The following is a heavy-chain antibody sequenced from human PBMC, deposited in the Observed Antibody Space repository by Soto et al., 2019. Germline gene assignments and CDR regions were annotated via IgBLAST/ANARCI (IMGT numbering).Heavy chain of an antibody. D-gene: IGHD4-17*01. Sequence: EVQLVQSGAEVKKPGESLRISCTGSGYSFTTYWINWVRQMPGKGLEWMGMIDPSHSYSNYSPAFQGHVTISADKSINTAYLQWSSLKASDTAFYYCARHEGLMTTVEAMDVWGQGTTVTVSS. V-gene: IGHV5-10-1*01. CDR1: GYSFTTYW. CDR2: IDPSHSYS. CDR3: ARHEGLMTTVEAMDV. J-gene: IGHJ6*02.